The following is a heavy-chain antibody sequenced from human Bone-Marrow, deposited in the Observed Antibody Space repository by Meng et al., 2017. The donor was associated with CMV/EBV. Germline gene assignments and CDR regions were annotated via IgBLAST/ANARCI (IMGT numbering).Heavy chain of an antibody. CDR1: GGSISGSSYY. CDR3: ARSFSAFGAARITGYFDY. V-gene: IGHV4-39*07. Sequence: GSLRLSCTVSGGSISGSSYYWAWIRQPPGKGLEWIGSIYYSGNTYYNPSLKSRVTISLDTSNNQFSLKLSSVTAADTAVYYCARSFSAFGAARITGYFDYWGQGTLATVSS. D-gene: IGHD6-6*01. CDR2: IYYSGNT. J-gene: IGHJ4*02.